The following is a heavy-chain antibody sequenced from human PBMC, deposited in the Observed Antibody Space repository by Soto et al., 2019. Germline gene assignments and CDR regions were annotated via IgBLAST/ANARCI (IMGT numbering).Heavy chain of an antibody. J-gene: IGHJ6*04. D-gene: IGHD2-15*01. CDR1: GGTFSSYT. V-gene: IGHV1-69*02. CDR2: IIPILGIA. CDR3: ASSLLGYCSGGSCYYYYYGMDV. Sequence: SVKVSCKASGGTFSSYTISWVRQAPGQGLEWMGRIIPILGIANYAQKFQGRVTITADKSTSTAYMELSSLRSEDTAVYYCASSLLGYCSGGSCYYYYYGMDVWGKGTTVTVSS.